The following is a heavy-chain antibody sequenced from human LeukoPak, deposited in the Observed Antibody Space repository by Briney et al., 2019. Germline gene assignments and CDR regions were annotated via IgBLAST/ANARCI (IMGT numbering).Heavy chain of an antibody. J-gene: IGHJ4*02. CDR1: GYIFSRYT. CDR3: ARDLGWELEPGGYFDY. CDR2: INPVNGNT. V-gene: IGHV1-3*01. D-gene: IGHD1-26*01. Sequence: ASVKVSCKASGYIFSRYTVHWMRQAPEQRLEWMGWINPVNGNTKYSQKFQGRVTITRDTSASTAYMELRSLRSEDTAVYYCARDLGWELEPGGYFDYWGQGTLVTVSS.